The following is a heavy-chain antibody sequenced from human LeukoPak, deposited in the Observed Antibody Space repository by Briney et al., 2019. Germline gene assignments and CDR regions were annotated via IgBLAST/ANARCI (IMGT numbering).Heavy chain of an antibody. CDR3: ARPSGSGSYLWFDP. Sequence: SETLSLTCTVSGGSISSYYWGWIRQPPGKGLEWIGSIYYSGSTYYNPSLKSRVTISVDTSKNQFSLKLSSVTAADTAVYYCARPSGSGSYLWFDPWGQGTLVTVSS. V-gene: IGHV4-39*01. J-gene: IGHJ5*02. CDR1: GGSISSYY. CDR2: IYYSGST. D-gene: IGHD3-10*01.